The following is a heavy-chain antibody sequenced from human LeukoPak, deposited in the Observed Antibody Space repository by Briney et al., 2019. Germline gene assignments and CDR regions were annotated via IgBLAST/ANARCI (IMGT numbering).Heavy chain of an antibody. CDR1: GGSISSGGYY. J-gene: IGHJ3*02. V-gene: IGHV4-30-2*01. CDR3: ARGETTVTTGDAFDI. D-gene: IGHD4-17*01. Sequence: SETLSLTCTVSGGSISSGGYYWSWIRQPPGKGLEWIGYIYHSGSTYYNPSLKSRVTISVDRSKNQFSLKLSSVTAADTAVYYCARGETTVTTGDAFDIWGQGTMVTVSS. CDR2: IYHSGST.